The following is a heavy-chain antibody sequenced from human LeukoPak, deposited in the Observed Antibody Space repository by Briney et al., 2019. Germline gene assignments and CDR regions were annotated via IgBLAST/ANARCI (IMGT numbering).Heavy chain of an antibody. V-gene: IGHV3-30*02. Sequence: GGSLRLSCAASGFTFSSYGMHWVRQAPGKGLEWVAFIRYGGSNKYYADSVKGRFTISRDNSKNTLYLQMNSLRAEDTAVYYCAKGDYYDSSGYYPPYFDYWGQGTLVTVSS. CDR1: GFTFSSYG. J-gene: IGHJ4*02. CDR3: AKGDYYDSSGYYPPYFDY. D-gene: IGHD3-22*01. CDR2: IRYGGSNK.